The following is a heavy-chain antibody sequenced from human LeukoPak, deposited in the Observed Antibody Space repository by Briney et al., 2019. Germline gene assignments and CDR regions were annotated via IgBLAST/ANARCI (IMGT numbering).Heavy chain of an antibody. Sequence: AGPSLRLSQPAAGFTVSRYGMSSVRQDPGNWLEWVSCITVSSGCTYYADSVRVRFAITRDNSKNTVFLQMHRLRAEDTAVYYCAKTYYFGSSGYWSAYYFDKWGQGTHVTVSS. CDR1: GFTVSRYG. CDR2: ITVSSGCT. J-gene: IGHJ4*02. D-gene: IGHD3-22*01. CDR3: AKTYYFGSSGYWSAYYFDK. V-gene: IGHV3-23*01.